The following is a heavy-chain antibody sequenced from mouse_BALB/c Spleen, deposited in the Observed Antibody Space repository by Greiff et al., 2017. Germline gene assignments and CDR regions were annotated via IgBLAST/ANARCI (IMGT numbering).Heavy chain of an antibody. J-gene: IGHJ2*01. Sequence: QVQLKQSGPELVKPGASVRISCKASGYTFTSYYIHWVKQRPGQGLEWIGWIYPGNVNTKYNEKFKGKATLTADKSSSTAYMQLSSLTSEDSAVYFCARSEVLRPYFDYWGQGTTLTVSS. D-gene: IGHD1-2*01. V-gene: IGHV1S56*01. CDR2: IYPGNVNT. CDR3: ARSEVLRPYFDY. CDR1: GYTFTSYY.